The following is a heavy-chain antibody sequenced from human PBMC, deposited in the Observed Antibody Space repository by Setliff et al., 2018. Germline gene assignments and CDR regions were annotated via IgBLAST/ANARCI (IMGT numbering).Heavy chain of an antibody. V-gene: IGHV1-46*01. CDR1: GYAFSSYY. J-gene: IGHJ4*02. D-gene: IGHD6-13*01. CDR2: INTGGGSA. CDR3: ARAGLAAAGRKGVPDH. Sequence: ASVKVSCKASGYAFSSYYMYWVRQAPGQGLDWMGTINTGGGSASIVDQFRGRVTMTRDTSTSTIYLELTSLTSNDTAVYYCARAGLAAAGRKGVPDHWGQGTLVTVSS.